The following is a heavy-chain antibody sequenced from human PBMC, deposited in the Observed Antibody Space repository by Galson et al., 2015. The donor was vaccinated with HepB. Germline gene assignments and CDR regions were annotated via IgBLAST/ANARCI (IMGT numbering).Heavy chain of an antibody. V-gene: IGHV3-30*18. Sequence: SLRLSCAASGFTFSSYGMHWVRQAPGKGLEWVAVISYDGSNKYYADSVKGRFTISRDNSKNTLYLQMNSLRAEDTAVYYCAKPSGSSPRGYYYYGMDVWGQGTTVTVSS. CDR3: AKPSGSSPRGYYYYGMDV. CDR1: GFTFSSYG. J-gene: IGHJ6*02. D-gene: IGHD1-26*01. CDR2: ISYDGSNK.